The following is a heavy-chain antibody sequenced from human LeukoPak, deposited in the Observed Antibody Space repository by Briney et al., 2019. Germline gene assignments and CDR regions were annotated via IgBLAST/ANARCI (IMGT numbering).Heavy chain of an antibody. CDR1: GFTFSSYA. J-gene: IGHJ4*02. Sequence: GGSLRLSCAAPGFTFSSYAMSWVRQAPGKGLEWVSAISGSGGSTYYADSVKGRFTISRDNSKNTLYLQMNSLRAEDTAVYYCAKDFRGRLSLFDYWGQGTLVTVSS. V-gene: IGHV3-23*01. CDR3: AKDFRGRLSLFDY. CDR2: ISGSGGST.